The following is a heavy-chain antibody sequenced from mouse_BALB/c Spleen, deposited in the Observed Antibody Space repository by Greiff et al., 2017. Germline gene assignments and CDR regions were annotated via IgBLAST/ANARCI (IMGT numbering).Heavy chain of an antibody. J-gene: IGHJ4*01. Sequence: VKLMESGPELVKPGASVRISCKASGYTFTSYYIHWVKQRPGQGLEWIGWIYPGNVNTKYNEKFKGKATLTADKSSSTAYMQLSSLTSEDSAVYFCARAGIYAMDYWGQGTSVTVSS. CDR1: GYTFTSYY. CDR3: ARAGIYAMDY. D-gene: IGHD3-1*01. V-gene: IGHV1S56*01. CDR2: IYPGNVNT.